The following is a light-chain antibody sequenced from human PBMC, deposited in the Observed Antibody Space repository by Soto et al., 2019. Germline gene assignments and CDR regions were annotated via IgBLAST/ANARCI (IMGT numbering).Light chain of an antibody. Sequence: DIVMTQSPLSLPVTPGEPASISCRSSQSLLYSNGYNYLDWYLQKPGQSPQLLIYLGSNRASGVPDRFSGSGSGTDFTLKIRRVEDEDVGVYYCKQALQTHTFGQGTKLEIK. CDR3: KQALQTHT. CDR2: LGS. CDR1: QSLLYSNGYNY. J-gene: IGKJ2*01. V-gene: IGKV2-28*01.